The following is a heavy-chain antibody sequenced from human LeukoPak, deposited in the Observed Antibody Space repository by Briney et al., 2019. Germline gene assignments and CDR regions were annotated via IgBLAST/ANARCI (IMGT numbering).Heavy chain of an antibody. V-gene: IGHV4-4*07. J-gene: IGHJ4*02. Sequence: SETLSLTWNVSGGSISSYFWTWIRQPAGKGLEWIGRIHASGTTNYNSSLKSRVSMSVDTSKNQFSLKLTSVTAADTAVYFCARDGADVYGRAFDYWGQGTLVSVSS. D-gene: IGHD3-10*01. CDR1: GGSISSYF. CDR3: ARDGADVYGRAFDY. CDR2: IHASGTT.